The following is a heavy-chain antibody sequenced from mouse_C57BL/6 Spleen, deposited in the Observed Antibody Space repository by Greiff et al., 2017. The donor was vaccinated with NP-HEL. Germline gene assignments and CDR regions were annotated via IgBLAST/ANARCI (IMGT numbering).Heavy chain of an antibody. V-gene: IGHV5-6*02. CDR3: ARLIYYGNYENFDY. CDR2: ISSGGSYT. D-gene: IGHD2-1*01. J-gene: IGHJ2*01. CDR1: GFTFSSYG. Sequence: DVKLVESGGDLVKPGGSLKLSCAASGFTFSSYGMSWVRQTPDKRLEWVATISSGGSYTYYPDSVKGRFTISRDNAKNTLYLQMSSLKSEDTAMYYCARLIYYGNYENFDYWGQGTTLTVSS.